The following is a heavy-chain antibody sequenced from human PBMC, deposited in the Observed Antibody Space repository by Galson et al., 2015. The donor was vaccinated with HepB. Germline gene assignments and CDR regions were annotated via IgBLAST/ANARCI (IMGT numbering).Heavy chain of an antibody. CDR2: IYWGGDK. V-gene: IGHV2-5*02. D-gene: IGHD7-27*01. CDR1: GFSLSTDGVR. Sequence: PALVKPTQTLTLTCTFSGFSLSTDGVRVGWIRQPPGKALQWLALIYWGGDKHYSPSLRSRLTLTKDTSKNQVVLIMTNVDPVDTATYYCAYSRWGPLIFWGQGILVTVSS. J-gene: IGHJ4*02. CDR3: AYSRWGPLIF.